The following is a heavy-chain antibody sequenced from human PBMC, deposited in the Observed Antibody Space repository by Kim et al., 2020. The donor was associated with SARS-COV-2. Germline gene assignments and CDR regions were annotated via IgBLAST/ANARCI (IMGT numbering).Heavy chain of an antibody. CDR2: ISSSGNT. Sequence: SETLSLTCTVSGGSIGSYYLSWIRQPAGKEMEWIGRISSSGNTNYNPSFRSRVTLSVDTSKNQFSLHFSSVTAADMAVYYCARDPRWFFDLWGRGTLVTVSS. J-gene: IGHJ2*01. CDR3: ARDPRWFFDL. V-gene: IGHV4-4*07. CDR1: GGSIGSYY.